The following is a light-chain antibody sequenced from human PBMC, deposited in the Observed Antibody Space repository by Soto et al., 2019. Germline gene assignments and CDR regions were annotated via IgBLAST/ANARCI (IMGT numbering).Light chain of an antibody. CDR1: QDISSW. CDR3: QQANSFPIT. V-gene: IGKV1-12*01. J-gene: IGKJ5*01. Sequence: DIQMTQSPSSVSASVGDRVTITCRASQDISSWLAWYQPKPGKAPKLLIYAASSLQSGVPSRVSGRGSGTDCTLTISSLQPEDFATYYCQQANSFPITFGQGTRLEIK. CDR2: AAS.